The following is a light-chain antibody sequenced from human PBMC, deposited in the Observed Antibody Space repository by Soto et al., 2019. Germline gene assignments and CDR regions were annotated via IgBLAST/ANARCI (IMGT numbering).Light chain of an antibody. Sequence: QSALTQPRSVSGSPGQSLTISCTGSSSDVGAYNYVSWYQQHPGKAPKLIVYDVTKRPSGVPDRFSGSKSGDTASLTISGLQAEDEADYYCCSYAGTYPYVFGTGTKLTVL. CDR3: CSYAGTYPYV. V-gene: IGLV2-11*01. CDR1: SSDVGAYNY. CDR2: DVT. J-gene: IGLJ1*01.